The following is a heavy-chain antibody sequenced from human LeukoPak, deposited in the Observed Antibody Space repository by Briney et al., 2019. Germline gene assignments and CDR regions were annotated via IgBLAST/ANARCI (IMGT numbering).Heavy chain of an antibody. D-gene: IGHD3-22*01. CDR2: ISGSGGST. Sequence: GGPLKLSCAASGFTFSSYAMSWVRQAPGKGLEWVSAISGSGGSTYYADSVKGRFTISRDNSKNTLYLQMNSLRAEDTAVYYCAKEPRDSSGYQEGPSPFDYWGQGTLVTVSS. J-gene: IGHJ4*02. V-gene: IGHV3-23*01. CDR3: AKEPRDSSGYQEGPSPFDY. CDR1: GFTFSSYA.